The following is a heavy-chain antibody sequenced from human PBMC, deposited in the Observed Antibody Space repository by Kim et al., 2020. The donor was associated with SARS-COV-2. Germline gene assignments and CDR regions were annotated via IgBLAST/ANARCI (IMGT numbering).Heavy chain of an antibody. J-gene: IGHJ4*02. CDR1: ENAFTDYD. Sequence: ASVKVSCKAFENAFTDYDIHWVRQAPGHGLEWMGWINANSGGTTYAQNFQGRVTMTRDTSINTAYMELNSLRSDDTAVYFCARGANGLNDYWGQGTLVTVSS. CDR2: INANSGGT. CDR3: ARGANGLNDY. V-gene: IGHV1-2*02. D-gene: IGHD1-1*01.